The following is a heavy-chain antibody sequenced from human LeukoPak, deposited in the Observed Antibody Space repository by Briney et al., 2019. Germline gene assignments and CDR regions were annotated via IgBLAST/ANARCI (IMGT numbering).Heavy chain of an antibody. CDR1: RHTLGEYA. D-gene: IGHD3-22*01. J-gene: IGHJ3*02. Sequence: GGSLTLSXTVCRHTLGEYAMSWLPQARGRGGEGVGFIRSKAYGGIREYAASVKGRFTISRDDSKSIAYLQMNSLKTEDTAGYYCTRVGRDSGGYYPGRGAFDIWGQGTMVTVSS. V-gene: IGHV3-49*03. CDR2: IRSKAYGGIR. CDR3: TRVGRDSGGYYPGRGAFDI.